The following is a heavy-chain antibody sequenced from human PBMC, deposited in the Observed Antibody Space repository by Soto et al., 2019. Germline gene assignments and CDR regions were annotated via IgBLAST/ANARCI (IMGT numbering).Heavy chain of an antibody. J-gene: IGHJ4*02. V-gene: IGHV5-10-1*01. Sequence: GESLKISCQGSGYSFTIYWISWVRQMPGKGLEWMGRIDPSDSYTNYSPSFQGHVTISADKSISTAYLQWSSLRASDTAMYYCARSPNYGITGTPWFDYWGQGTLVTVSS. CDR3: ARSPNYGITGTPWFDY. CDR2: IDPSDSYT. D-gene: IGHD1-20*01. CDR1: GYSFTIYW.